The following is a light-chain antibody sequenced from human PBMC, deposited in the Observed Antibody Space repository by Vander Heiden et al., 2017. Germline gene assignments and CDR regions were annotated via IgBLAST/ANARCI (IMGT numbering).Light chain of an antibody. V-gene: IGKV2-28*01. J-gene: IGKJ4*01. CDR3: MQALQTPLT. CDR2: LGS. CDR1: QSLLHSNGYNY. Sequence: DIVMTHPPPPFPFTPGAPASISCRSSQSLLHSNGYNYLDWYLQKPGQSPQLLIYLGSNRASGVPDRFSGSGSGTDFTLKISRVEAEDVGVYYCMQALQTPLTFGGGTKVEIK.